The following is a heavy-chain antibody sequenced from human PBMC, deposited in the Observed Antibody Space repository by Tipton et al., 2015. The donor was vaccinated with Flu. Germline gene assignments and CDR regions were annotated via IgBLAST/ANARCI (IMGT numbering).Heavy chain of an antibody. Sequence: QLVQSGAEVKKPGSSVKVSCKASGGTFSSYAISWVRQAPGQGLEWMGGIIPIFGTANYAQKFQGRVTITADESTSTAYMELSSLRSEDTAVYYCARGSDGVVVVPAAIRKAHYYYGMDVWGQGTTVTVSS. CDR3: ARGSDGVVVVPAAIRKAHYYYGMDV. D-gene: IGHD2-2*02. J-gene: IGHJ6*02. CDR2: IIPIFGTA. CDR1: GGTFSSYA. V-gene: IGHV1-69*01.